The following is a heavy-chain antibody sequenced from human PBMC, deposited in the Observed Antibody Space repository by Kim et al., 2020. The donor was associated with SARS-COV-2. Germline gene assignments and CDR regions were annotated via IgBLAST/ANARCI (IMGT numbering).Heavy chain of an antibody. CDR2: IYYSGST. J-gene: IGHJ4*02. CDR3: ARLGQASGSYFLDY. CDR1: GGAINSGGYY. V-gene: IGHV4-31*03. Sequence: SETLSLTCLVSGGAINSGGYYWSWIRQHPGKGLEWIGYIYYSGSTYYNPSLKSRITISLDTSENQVSLKLSSVTAADTAVYYCARLGQASGSYFLDYWGQGTLVTVSS. D-gene: IGHD3-10*01.